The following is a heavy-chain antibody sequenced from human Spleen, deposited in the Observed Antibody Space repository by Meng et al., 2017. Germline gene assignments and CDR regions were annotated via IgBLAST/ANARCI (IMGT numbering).Heavy chain of an antibody. J-gene: IGHJ4*02. D-gene: IGHD6-19*01. CDR2: IYHGGDT. Sequence: QGPVQESGPGLVKPSGPLSLHCVVSGGSISSIDWWSWVRQPPGKGLEWIGEIYHGGDTNYNPSLKSRVTIAIDRSKNQFSLNLSSVTAADTAVYYCASWIYSCGWQWCQGTLVTVSS. CDR1: GGSISSIDW. V-gene: IGHV4/OR15-8*02. CDR3: ASWIYSCGWQ.